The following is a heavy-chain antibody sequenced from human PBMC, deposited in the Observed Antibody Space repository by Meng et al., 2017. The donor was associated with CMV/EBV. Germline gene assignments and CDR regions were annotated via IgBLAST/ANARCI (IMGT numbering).Heavy chain of an antibody. J-gene: IGHJ6*02. D-gene: IGHD6-19*01. Sequence: GESLKISGAASGFTFSSYAMSGGSQAPGKGREWVSAISGSGGSTYYADSVKGRFTISRDNSKNTLYLQMNSLRAEDTAVYYCAKAEYSSGWYYYYGMDVWGQGTTVTVSS. CDR3: AKAEYSSGWYYYYGMDV. V-gene: IGHV3-23*01. CDR2: ISGSGGST. CDR1: GFTFSSYA.